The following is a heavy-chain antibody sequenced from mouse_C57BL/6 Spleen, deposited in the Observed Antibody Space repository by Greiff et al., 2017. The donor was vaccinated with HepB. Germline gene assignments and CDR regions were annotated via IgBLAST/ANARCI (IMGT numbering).Heavy chain of an antibody. J-gene: IGHJ4*01. CDR1: GFSLTSYG. CDR2: IWSGGST. V-gene: IGHV2-2*01. Sequence: QVQLKQSGPGLVQPSQSLSITCTVSGFSLTSYGVHWVRQSPGKGLEWLGVIWSGGSTDYNAAFISRLSISKDNSKSQVFFKMNSLQADDTAIYYCASPGSGSYGNYGYYYAMDYWGQGTSVTVSS. D-gene: IGHD2-1*01. CDR3: ASPGSGSYGNYGYYYAMDY.